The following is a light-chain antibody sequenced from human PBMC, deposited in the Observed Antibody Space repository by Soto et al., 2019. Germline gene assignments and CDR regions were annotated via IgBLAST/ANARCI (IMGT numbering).Light chain of an antibody. V-gene: IGKV3-15*01. CDR1: QSVRTT. Sequence: EIVMRQSPATLSVSPGQRATLSCRASQSVRTTVAWYHQRPGQAPRLHIYGASTRATGVPDRFSGGGSGTDLTRNVASLQAEDFGIYDCEQHTDCPTTFGRGTKVEIK. J-gene: IGKJ1*01. CDR3: EQHTDCPTT. CDR2: GAS.